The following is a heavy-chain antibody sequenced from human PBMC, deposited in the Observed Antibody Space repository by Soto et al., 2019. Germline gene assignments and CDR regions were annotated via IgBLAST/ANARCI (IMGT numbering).Heavy chain of an antibody. CDR3: STEGASSSLYYCYLDV. J-gene: IGHJ6*03. V-gene: IGHV3-30*03. Sequence: GGSLRLSCAASGFTFSSYGMHWVRQAPGKGLEWVAVISYDGSNKYYADSVKGRLTIFTENSKNTLYLQMHSLRAEDNAGYYCSTEGASSSLYYCYLDVWGQGTTVTVSS. D-gene: IGHD2-2*01. CDR2: ISYDGSNK. CDR1: GFTFSSYG.